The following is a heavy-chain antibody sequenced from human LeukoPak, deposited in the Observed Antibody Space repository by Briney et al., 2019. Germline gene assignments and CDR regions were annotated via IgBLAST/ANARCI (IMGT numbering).Heavy chain of an antibody. V-gene: IGHV3-11*01. D-gene: IGHD3-22*01. J-gene: IGHJ4*02. CDR2: ISTSAGTI. CDR3: ARDAIDSSGFDFDY. Sequence: PGGSLRLSCAASGFTFSDYYMTWIGQAPGKGLEWISYISTSAGTIYYADSVKGRFTISRDNAKNSLYLQMNSLRAEDTAVYYCARDAIDSSGFDFDYWGQGTLVTVSS. CDR1: GFTFSDYY.